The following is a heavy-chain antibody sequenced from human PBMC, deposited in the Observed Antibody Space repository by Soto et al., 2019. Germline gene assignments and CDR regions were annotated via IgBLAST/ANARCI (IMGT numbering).Heavy chain of an antibody. J-gene: IGHJ3*02. CDR3: ARAGGDYGLQLCDRQI. D-gene: IGHD4-17*01. V-gene: IGHV1-69*01. CDR2: IIPIFGTA. CDR1: QGTFEIDA. Sequence: PAKPCCGACQGTFEIDASSSPLPAPGQVLEWRGGIIPIFGTANYAQKFQGRVTITADESTSTAYMELSSLRSEDTAVYYCARAGGDYGLQLCDRQIWGQATMVTV.